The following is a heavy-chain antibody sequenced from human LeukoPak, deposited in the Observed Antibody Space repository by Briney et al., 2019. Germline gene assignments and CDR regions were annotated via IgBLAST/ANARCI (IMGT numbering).Heavy chain of an antibody. CDR2: IYYSGST. CDR1: GGSISSGGYY. J-gene: IGHJ4*02. Sequence: SETLSLTCTVSGGSISSGGYYWSWIRQPPGKGLEWIGYIYYSGSTNYNPSLKSRVTISVDTSKNQFSLKLSSVTAADTAVYYCARVQKYSSSWYGGLPFDYWGQGTLVTVSS. D-gene: IGHD6-13*01. V-gene: IGHV4-61*08. CDR3: ARVQKYSSSWYGGLPFDY.